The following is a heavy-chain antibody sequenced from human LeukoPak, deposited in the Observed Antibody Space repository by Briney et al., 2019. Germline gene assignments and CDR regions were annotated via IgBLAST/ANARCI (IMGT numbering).Heavy chain of an antibody. V-gene: IGHV3-23*01. CDR1: GFTFSNYA. Sequence: GGSLRLSCAASGFTFSNYAMSWVRQAPGKGLEWVSTLSGTGGSTYYADSVKGRFTISRDNSKNTLYLQVSSLRAEDTAVYYCARGGSGNLPYYFDYWGQGTLVTVSS. CDR3: ARGGSGNLPYYFDY. D-gene: IGHD1-1*01. J-gene: IGHJ4*02. CDR2: LSGTGGST.